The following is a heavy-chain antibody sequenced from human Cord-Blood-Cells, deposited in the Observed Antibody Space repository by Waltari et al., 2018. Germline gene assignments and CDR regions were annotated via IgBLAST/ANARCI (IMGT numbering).Heavy chain of an antibody. CDR1: GKTFTSYG. CDR2: IYPGDSDT. J-gene: IGHJ4*02. CDR3: ARQIPAADY. V-gene: IGHV5-51*01. Sequence: EVQLVQSGPGGKRPGGLLRFPGRGLGKTFTSYGSAWVRQMPGKGLEWMGIIYPGDSDTRYSPSFQGQVTISADKSISTAYLQWSSLKASDTAMYYCARQIPAADYWGQGTLVTVSS. D-gene: IGHD2-2*01.